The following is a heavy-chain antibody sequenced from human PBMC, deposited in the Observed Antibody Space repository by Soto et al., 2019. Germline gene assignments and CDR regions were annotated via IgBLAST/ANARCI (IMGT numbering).Heavy chain of an antibody. CDR2: INTHNGNT. CDR3: TREGSAPYYYYAMDA. CDR1: GYTFTTYG. J-gene: IGHJ6*02. D-gene: IGHD3-10*01. Sequence: ASVKVSCKASGYTFTTYGISWVRQAPGEGLEWLGWINTHNGNTKYAQNLQGRVFMTADTSTNTAYMELRSLRSDDTAIYYCTREGSAPYYYYAMDAWGQGTTVTVSS. V-gene: IGHV1-18*01.